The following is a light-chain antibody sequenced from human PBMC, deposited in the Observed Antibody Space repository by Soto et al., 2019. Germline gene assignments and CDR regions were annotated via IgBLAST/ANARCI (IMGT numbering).Light chain of an antibody. CDR1: QAIRTA. CDR3: LLDFRYFWA. V-gene: IGKV1-6*01. J-gene: IGKJ1*01. CDR2: AAS. Sequence: AIQLTQSPSSLYASVGDRVTITCRASQAIRTALGWYQQKPGKVPKLLIYAASILQSGVPSRFSGSGSGTDFTLTISRLQPEDFATYYCLLDFRYFWAFGQGTKVDIK.